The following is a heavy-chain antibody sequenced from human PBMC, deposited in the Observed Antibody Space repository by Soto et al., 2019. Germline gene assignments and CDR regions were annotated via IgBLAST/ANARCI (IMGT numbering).Heavy chain of an antibody. D-gene: IGHD5-12*01. J-gene: IGHJ6*02. CDR2: IWYDGSRK. CDR3: ARDYYRFNSGYGFSMDV. CDR1: GFTFSNYG. V-gene: IGHV3-33*01. Sequence: GGSLRLSCAASGFTFSNYGMHWVRQAPDKGLEWVAVIWYDGSRKYYADSVKGRFTISRDDSKKTLYLEMSSLRVDDTAVYYCARDYYRFNSGYGFSMDVWGQGTTVTVSS.